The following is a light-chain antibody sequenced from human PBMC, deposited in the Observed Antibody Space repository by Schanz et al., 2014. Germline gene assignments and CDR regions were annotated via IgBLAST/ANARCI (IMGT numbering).Light chain of an antibody. J-gene: IGKJ4*01. CDR3: QQYSKSPLT. CDR1: QNVASY. V-gene: IGKV3-11*01. Sequence: EIVLTQSPATLSLSPGERATLSCRASQNVASYLAWYQQRPGQAPRLLIYGAFDRATGIPDRFSGSGSGTVFTLTISRLEPEDFAVYYCQQYSKSPLTFGGGTKVEI. CDR2: GAF.